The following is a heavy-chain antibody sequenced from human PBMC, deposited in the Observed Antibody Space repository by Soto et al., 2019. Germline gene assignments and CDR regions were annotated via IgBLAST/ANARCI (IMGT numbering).Heavy chain of an antibody. CDR1: GYTFTSYY. J-gene: IGHJ5*02. CDR2: INPSGGST. CDR3: ARDFEYYDFWSGYYLYNWFDP. Sequence: GASVKVSCKASGYTFTSYYMHWVRQAPGQGLEWMGIINPSGGSTSYAQKFQGRVTMTRDTSTSTVYMELSSLRSEDTAVYYCARDFEYYDFWSGYYLYNWFDPWGQGTLVTVSS. D-gene: IGHD3-3*01. V-gene: IGHV1-46*01.